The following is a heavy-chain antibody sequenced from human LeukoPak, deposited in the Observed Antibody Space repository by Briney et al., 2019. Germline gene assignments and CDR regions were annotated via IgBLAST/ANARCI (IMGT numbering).Heavy chain of an antibody. V-gene: IGHV4-39*01. Sequence: SETLSLTCSVSGGSISSSSYYWGWIRQPPGKGLEWIGSIYYSGSTYYNPSLKSRVTISVDTSKNQFSLKLSSVTAADTAVYYCARQLGYCSSTSCYADKVDYWGQGTLVTVSS. CDR2: IYYSGST. J-gene: IGHJ4*02. D-gene: IGHD2-2*01. CDR3: ARQLGYCSSTSCYADKVDY. CDR1: GGSISSSSYY.